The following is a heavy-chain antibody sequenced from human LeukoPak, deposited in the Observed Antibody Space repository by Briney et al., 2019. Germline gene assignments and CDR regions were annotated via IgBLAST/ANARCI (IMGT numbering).Heavy chain of an antibody. Sequence: ASVKVSCKASGYTFTGYYMHWVRQAPGQGLEWMGWINPNSGGTNYAQKFQGRVTMTRDTSISTAYMELSRLRSDDTAVYYCARGQVNYYDSSGYYDDAFDIWGQGTMVTVSS. V-gene: IGHV1-2*02. CDR3: ARGQVNYYDSSGYYDDAFDI. CDR1: GYTFTGYY. J-gene: IGHJ3*02. CDR2: INPNSGGT. D-gene: IGHD3-22*01.